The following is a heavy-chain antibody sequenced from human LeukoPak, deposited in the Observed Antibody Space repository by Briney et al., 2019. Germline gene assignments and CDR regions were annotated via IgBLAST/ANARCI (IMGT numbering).Heavy chain of an antibody. D-gene: IGHD3-3*01. J-gene: IGHJ6*04. Sequence: ASVKVSCKASGYTFTGYYMHWVRQAPGQGLEWMGWINPNGGGTNYAQKFQGRVTMTRDTSISTAYMERRRLRSDDTAVYYCARIGHKIFGVDVWGKGTTVTVSS. CDR3: ARIGHKIFGVDV. CDR2: INPNGGGT. V-gene: IGHV1-2*02. CDR1: GYTFTGYY.